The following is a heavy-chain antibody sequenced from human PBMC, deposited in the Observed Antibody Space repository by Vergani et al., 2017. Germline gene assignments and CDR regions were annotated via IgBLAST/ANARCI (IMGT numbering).Heavy chain of an antibody. CDR1: GGTFSSYT. CDR2: IIPILGIA. Sequence: QVQLVQSGAEVKKPGSSVKVSCKASGGTFSSYTISWVRQAPGQGLEWMGRIIPILGIANYAQKFQGRVTITADKSTSTAYMELSSLRSEDTAVYYCAREGDVDKAMVTGYYYGMDVWGQGTTVTVSS. CDR3: AREGDVDKAMVTGYYYGMDV. D-gene: IGHD5-18*01. J-gene: IGHJ6*02. V-gene: IGHV1-69*08.